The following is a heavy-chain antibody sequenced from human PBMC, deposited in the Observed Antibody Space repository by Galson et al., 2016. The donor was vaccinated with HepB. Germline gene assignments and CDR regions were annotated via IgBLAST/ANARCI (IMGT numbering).Heavy chain of an antibody. J-gene: IGHJ6*02. V-gene: IGHV4-34*01. Sequence: ETLSLTCSVYGDSFSSYYWSWIRQTPGKGLEWVGEINYYGSTNYDPSLKSRVTISVDTSKNQISLKLNSVSATDTAVYYCARLSAGGTNGVDVWGQGTTVIVSS. CDR1: GDSFSSYY. D-gene: IGHD1-1*01. CDR2: INYYGST. CDR3: ARLSAGGTNGVDV.